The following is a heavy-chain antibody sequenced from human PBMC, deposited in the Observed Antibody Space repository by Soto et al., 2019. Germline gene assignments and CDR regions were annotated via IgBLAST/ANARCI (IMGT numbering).Heavy chain of an antibody. V-gene: IGHV4-39*07. CDR1: GGSISSSSYY. CDR2: IYYSGST. Sequence: PSETLSLTCTVSGGSISSSSYYWGWIRQPPGKGLEWIGSIYYSGSTYYNPSLKSRVTISVDTSKNQFSLKLSSVTPADTAVYYCARGLISGYYLYDAFDIWGQGTMDTV. J-gene: IGHJ3*02. CDR3: ARGLISGYYLYDAFDI. D-gene: IGHD3-22*01.